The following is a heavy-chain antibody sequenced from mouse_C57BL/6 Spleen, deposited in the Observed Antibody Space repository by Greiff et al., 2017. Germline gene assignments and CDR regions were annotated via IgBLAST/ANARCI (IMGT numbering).Heavy chain of an antibody. J-gene: IGHJ2*01. CDR1: GYTFTSYG. D-gene: IGHD1-1*02. CDR2: IYPRSGNT. CDR3: ARRLWVYYFDY. Sequence: LQESGAELARPGASVKLSCKASGYTFTSYGISWVKQRTGQGLEWIGEIYPRSGNTYYNEKFKGKATLTADKSSSTAYMELRSLTSEDSAVYFCARRLWVYYFDYWGQGTTLTVSS. V-gene: IGHV1-81*01.